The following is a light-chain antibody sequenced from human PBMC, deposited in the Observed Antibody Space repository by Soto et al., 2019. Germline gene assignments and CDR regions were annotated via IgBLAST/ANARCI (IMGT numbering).Light chain of an antibody. CDR2: DVN. CDR3: SSYTISDTYV. Sequence: QSVLTQPASVSGSPGQSITISCTGTSSDVGAYNYVSWYQQHPGKAPKLMIYDVNNRPSGVSNRFSGSKSGNTASLTISGLQAEDEADYYCSSYTISDTYVFGTGTKLTVL. CDR1: SSDVGAYNY. V-gene: IGLV2-14*01. J-gene: IGLJ1*01.